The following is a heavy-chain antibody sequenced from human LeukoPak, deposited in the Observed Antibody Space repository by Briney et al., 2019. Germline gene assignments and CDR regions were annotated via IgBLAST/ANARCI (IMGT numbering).Heavy chain of an antibody. D-gene: IGHD6-13*01. CDR2: IKQDGSEK. CDR3: ARVGSSSWYGFDY. V-gene: IGHV3-7*01. CDR1: GFTFSSYW. Sequence: GGSLRLSCAASGFTFSSYWMSWVRQAPGKGLEWVANIKQDGSEKYYVDSVKGRFTISRDNAKNSLYLQMNSLRAEDTAVYYCARVGSSSWYGFDYWGQGTLVTVSS. J-gene: IGHJ4*02.